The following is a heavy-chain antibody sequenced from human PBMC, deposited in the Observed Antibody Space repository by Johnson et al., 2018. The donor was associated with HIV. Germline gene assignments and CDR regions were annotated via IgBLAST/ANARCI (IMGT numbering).Heavy chain of an antibody. V-gene: IGHV3-30*02. CDR2: IRYDGSNK. CDR1: GFIFDDYG. Sequence: QVQLVESGGGEVRPGGSLRLACVASGFIFDDYGLTWVRQAPGKGLEWVTFIRYDGSNKYYADSVKGRFTISRDNSKNTLYLQMSSLRAEDTAVYYCAKDLVVTAPGAFDIWGQGTMVTVSS. CDR3: AKDLVVTAPGAFDI. D-gene: IGHD2-21*02. J-gene: IGHJ3*02.